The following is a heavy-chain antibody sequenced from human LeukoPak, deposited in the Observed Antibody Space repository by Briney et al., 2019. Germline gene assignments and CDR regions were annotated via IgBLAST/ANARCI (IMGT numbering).Heavy chain of an antibody. D-gene: IGHD3-10*01. Sequence: SETLSLTCNFPGGSISVNNYYIAWIRQPPGKGLEWIGSIYYSGSTYFSPSLKGRATLSIDTSKNQFSLKLSSVTAADTAVYYCARDFRGSGSFHFDHWGQGTLVTVSS. J-gene: IGHJ4*02. CDR1: GGSISVNNYY. CDR2: IYYSGST. CDR3: ARDFRGSGSFHFDH. V-gene: IGHV4-39*07.